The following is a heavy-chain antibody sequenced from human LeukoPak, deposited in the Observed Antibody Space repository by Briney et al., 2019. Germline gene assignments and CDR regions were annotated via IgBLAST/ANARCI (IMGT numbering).Heavy chain of an antibody. Sequence: GGSLRLSCAASGFTFSSYWMHWVRQAPGKGLVWASHINTDGSSRSHADSVKGRFTISRDNAKNTLYLQMNSLRAEDTAVYYCARDRGYCSGGSCYLNWFDPWGQGTLVTVSS. CDR1: GFTFSSYW. J-gene: IGHJ5*02. V-gene: IGHV3-74*01. CDR3: ARDRGYCSGGSCYLNWFDP. CDR2: INTDGSSR. D-gene: IGHD2-15*01.